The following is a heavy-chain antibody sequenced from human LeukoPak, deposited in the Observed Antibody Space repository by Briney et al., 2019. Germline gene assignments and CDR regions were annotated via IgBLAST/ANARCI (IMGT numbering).Heavy chain of an antibody. D-gene: IGHD3-3*01. Sequence: ASVKVSCKASGYTFTSYYMHWVRQAPGQGLEWMGWMNPNSGNTGYAQKFQGRVTMTRNTSISTAYMELSSLRSEDTAVYYCARGPRFLEWLSTYYYYGMDVWGQGTTVTVSS. CDR1: GYTFTSYY. CDR2: MNPNSGNT. V-gene: IGHV1-8*02. J-gene: IGHJ6*02. CDR3: ARGPRFLEWLSTYYYYGMDV.